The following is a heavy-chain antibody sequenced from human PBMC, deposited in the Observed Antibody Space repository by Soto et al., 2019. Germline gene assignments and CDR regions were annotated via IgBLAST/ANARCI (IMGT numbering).Heavy chain of an antibody. V-gene: IGHV3-30-3*01. D-gene: IGHD4-4*01. J-gene: IGHJ1*01. CDR2: ISYDTTKE. CDR1: GFAFSSHA. CDR3: ATEALSLITVVVPTLGY. Sequence: GGSLRLSCAVSGFAFSSHAMHWVRQAPGQGLEWVSTISYDTTKEYYADSVKGRFTISRDNSKSMVFLQMRSLRPDDMAVYYCATEALSLITVVVPTLGYWGQGMMVTISS.